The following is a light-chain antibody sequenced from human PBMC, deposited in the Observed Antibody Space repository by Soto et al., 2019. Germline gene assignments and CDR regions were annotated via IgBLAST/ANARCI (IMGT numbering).Light chain of an antibody. V-gene: IGKV3-15*01. CDR3: QQYNNWRLT. CDR2: GAS. CDR1: QSVNSN. Sequence: EIVMTQSPATLSVSPGERATLSCRASQSVNSNLAWYPQKPVQAPRLLIYGASTRATGIPARFSGSGSGTEFTLTISSLQSEDFAVDYCQQYNNWRLTFGGGTKVEIK. J-gene: IGKJ4*01.